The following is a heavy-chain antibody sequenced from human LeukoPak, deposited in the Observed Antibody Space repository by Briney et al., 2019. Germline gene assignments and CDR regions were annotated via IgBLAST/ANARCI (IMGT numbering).Heavy chain of an antibody. Sequence: PGGSLRLSCAASGFTFSSYAMSWVRQAPGKGLKWVSTINDNGDGTYYADSVKGRFTISRDNSKNTLYLQTNSLRAEDTAVYYCAREGSTSCYKRGDCLHAFDIWGQGTMVTVSS. CDR2: INDNGDGT. CDR3: AREGSTSCYKRGDCLHAFDI. V-gene: IGHV3-23*01. CDR1: GFTFSSYA. D-gene: IGHD2-2*02. J-gene: IGHJ3*02.